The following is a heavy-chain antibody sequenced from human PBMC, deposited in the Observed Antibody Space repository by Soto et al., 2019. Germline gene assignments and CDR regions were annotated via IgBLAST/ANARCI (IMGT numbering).Heavy chain of an antibody. CDR1: GVTFSSYA. D-gene: IGHD3-22*01. V-gene: IGHV3-23*01. CDR2: ISGSAGHT. J-gene: IGHJ2*01. CDR3: ARGLRQEVVYWYFDL. Sequence: EVQLLESGGGLVQPGGSLRLSCAASGVTFSSYAMSWVRQAPGKGLEWVSSISGSAGHTYYADSVKGRFTISRDNSKNKVYLQMDSLRAEDTAVYYCARGLRQEVVYWYFDLWGRGTLVTVSS.